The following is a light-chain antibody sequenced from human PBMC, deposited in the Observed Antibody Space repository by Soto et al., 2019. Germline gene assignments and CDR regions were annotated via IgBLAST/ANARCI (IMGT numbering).Light chain of an antibody. CDR2: GVS. CDR1: QSVSSSY. J-gene: IGKJ5*01. V-gene: IGKV3-20*01. CDR3: QHYVTSPPIT. Sequence: EIVLTQSPGTLSLSPGERATLSCRASQSVSSSYLAWYQQKPGQAPRLLIYGVSSRATGIPDRFSGSGSGTDFTLTISRLEPEDFAVYYCQHYVTSPPITFGQGTRLEIQ.